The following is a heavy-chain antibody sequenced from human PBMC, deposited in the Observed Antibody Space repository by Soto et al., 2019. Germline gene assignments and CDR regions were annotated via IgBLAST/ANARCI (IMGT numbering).Heavy chain of an antibody. Sequence: ASVKVSCKASGGTFSSYAISWVRQAPGQGLEWMGGIIPIFGTANYAQKFQGRVTITADESTSTAYMELSSLRSEDTAVYYCARDMVQYYYDSSGYFDYWGQGTLVTVSS. V-gene: IGHV1-69*13. CDR2: IIPIFGTA. J-gene: IGHJ4*02. CDR1: GGTFSSYA. CDR3: ARDMVQYYYDSSGYFDY. D-gene: IGHD3-22*01.